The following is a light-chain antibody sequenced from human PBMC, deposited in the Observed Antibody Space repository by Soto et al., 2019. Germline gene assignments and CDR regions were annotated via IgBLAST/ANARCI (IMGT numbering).Light chain of an antibody. J-gene: IGLJ1*01. CDR3: KSYAGSTTYV. Sequence: QSVLAQPPSASGSPGQSVTISCTGTKNDIGVYDFVSWYQHHPGKAPRLIIYEVVQRPSGVPDRFFDSNSGNTASLTVSWLQAAYEADYFCKSYAGSTTYVFGSGTKVTVL. V-gene: IGLV2-8*01. CDR2: EVV. CDR1: KNDIGVYDF.